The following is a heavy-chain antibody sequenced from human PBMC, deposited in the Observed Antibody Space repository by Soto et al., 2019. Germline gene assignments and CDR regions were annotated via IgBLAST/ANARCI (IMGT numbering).Heavy chain of an antibody. CDR1: GVSITSYY. CDR3: ARSQRGYFDWLLPI. Sequence: SETLSLTCAVPGVSITSYYWSWIRQPPGKGLEWIGYIYYSGSTNYNPSLKSRVPISVDTSKNQFSLKLSSVTAADTAVYYCARSQRGYFDWLLPIWGQGTLVTVS. CDR2: IYYSGST. V-gene: IGHV4-59*01. D-gene: IGHD3-9*01. J-gene: IGHJ4*02.